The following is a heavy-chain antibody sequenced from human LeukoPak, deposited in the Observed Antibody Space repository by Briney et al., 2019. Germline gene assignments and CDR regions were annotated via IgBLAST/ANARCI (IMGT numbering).Heavy chain of an antibody. CDR2: ISGSGGST. Sequence: PGGSLRLSCAASGFTFSSYAMSWVRQAPGKGLEWVSAISGSGGSTYYADSVKGRFTISRGNSKNTLYLQMNSLRAEDTAVYYCVSDDYSKFHAGYWGQGTLVTVSS. CDR3: VSDDYSKFHAGY. V-gene: IGHV3-23*01. D-gene: IGHD4-11*01. CDR1: GFTFSSYA. J-gene: IGHJ4*02.